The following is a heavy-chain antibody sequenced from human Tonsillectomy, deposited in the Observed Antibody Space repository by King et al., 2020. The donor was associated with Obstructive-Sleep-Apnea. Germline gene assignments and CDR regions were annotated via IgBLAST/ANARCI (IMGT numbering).Heavy chain of an antibody. CDR2: IYSGGST. CDR1: GFTVSNNY. J-gene: IGHJ4*02. CDR3: AGTRGYDPLELDY. V-gene: IGHV3-53*04. D-gene: IGHD5-12*01. Sequence: EVQLVESGGGLVQPGGSLRLSCAASGFTVSNNYMSWVRQAPGKGLEWVSVIYSGGSTYYADSVKGRFTISRHNFKNTLYFQMNSLRPEDTAVYYCAGTRGYDPLELDYWDQGTLVTVSS.